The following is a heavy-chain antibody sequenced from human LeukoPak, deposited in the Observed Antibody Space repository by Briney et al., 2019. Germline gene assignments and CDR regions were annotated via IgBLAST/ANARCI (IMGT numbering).Heavy chain of an antibody. V-gene: IGHV1-2*06. CDR1: GYTFTGYY. J-gene: IGHJ4*02. D-gene: IGHD4-17*01. CDR2: INPNSGGT. CDR3: ARVGDYWENFDY. Sequence: ASVKVSFKASGYTFTGYYMHWVRQAPGQGLEWMGRINPNSGGTNYAHKFQGRVTMTRDTSISTAYMELSRLRSDDTAVYYCARVGDYWENFDYWGQGTLVTVSS.